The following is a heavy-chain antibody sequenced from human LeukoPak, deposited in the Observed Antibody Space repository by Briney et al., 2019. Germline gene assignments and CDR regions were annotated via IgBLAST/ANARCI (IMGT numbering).Heavy chain of an antibody. Sequence: LRLSCAASGFTVSSNYMSWVRQAPGKGLEWIGYIYHSGSTYYNPSLKSRVTISVDRSKNQFSLKLSSVTAADTAVYYCARDTSVGAFDIWGQGTMVTVSS. J-gene: IGHJ3*02. D-gene: IGHD1-26*01. V-gene: IGHV4-30-2*01. CDR2: IYHSGST. CDR3: ARDTSVGAFDI. CDR1: GFTVSSNY.